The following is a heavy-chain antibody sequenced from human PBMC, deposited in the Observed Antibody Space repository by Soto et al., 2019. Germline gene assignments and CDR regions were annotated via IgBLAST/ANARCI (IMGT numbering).Heavy chain of an antibody. J-gene: IGHJ3*01. CDR2: FIPIFRTL. V-gene: IGHV1-69*01. Sequence: QVQLIQSEAEVKKPGSSVRVSCTASGGIFGSHGFSWVRQAPGQRLEWVGGFIPIFRTLTYTEKFQARVRIAADESTNTVYLDLSSLTSEDTAVYYCVRDRLLYYSDPHDEFVASDYEVWGQGTMVSVSS. CDR1: GGIFGSHG. D-gene: IGHD3-22*01. CDR3: VRDRLLYYSDPHDEFVASDYEV.